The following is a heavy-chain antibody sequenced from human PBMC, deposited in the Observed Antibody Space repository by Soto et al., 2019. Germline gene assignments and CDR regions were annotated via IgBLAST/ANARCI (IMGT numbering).Heavy chain of an antibody. D-gene: IGHD2-8*01. CDR1: GGSISSSSYY. CDR2: IYYSGST. Sequence: SETLSLTCTVSGGSISSSSYYWGWIRQPPGKGLEWIGSIYYSGSTYYNPSLKSRVTISVDTSKNQFSLKLSSVTAADTAVYYCASYGVWWLTVKSYGMDVWGQGTTVT. CDR3: ASYGVWWLTVKSYGMDV. V-gene: IGHV4-39*01. J-gene: IGHJ6*02.